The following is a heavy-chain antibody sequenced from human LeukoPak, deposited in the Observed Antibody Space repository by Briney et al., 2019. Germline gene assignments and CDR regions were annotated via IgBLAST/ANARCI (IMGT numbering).Heavy chain of an antibody. J-gene: IGHJ4*02. CDR3: ARSAQGHSYGN. D-gene: IGHD5-18*01. CDR1: GYTFTSYD. V-gene: IGHV1-2*02. CDR2: INPNSGGA. Sequence: ASVKVSCKASGYTFTSYDINWVRQAPGQGLEWMGWINPNSGGANYAQKFQGRVTMTRDTSISTAYMELSRLRSDDTAVYYCARSAQGHSYGNWGQGTLVTVSS.